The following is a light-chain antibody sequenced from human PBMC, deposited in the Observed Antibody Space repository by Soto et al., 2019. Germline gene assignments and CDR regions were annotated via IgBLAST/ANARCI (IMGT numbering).Light chain of an antibody. CDR3: QQSYSSPPT. V-gene: IGKV1-39*01. J-gene: IGKJ1*01. CDR2: AAS. Sequence: DIQMTQSPSSLSASVEERVIITCRASQSISNHLNWYQQKPGKAPKLLIFAASSLQSGVPSRFSCSRSGPDFTLTISSLQREDFATYYCQQSYSSPPTFGQGTKVAIK. CDR1: QSISNH.